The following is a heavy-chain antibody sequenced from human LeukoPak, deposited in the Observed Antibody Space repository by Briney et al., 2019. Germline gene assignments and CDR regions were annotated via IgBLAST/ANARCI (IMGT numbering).Heavy chain of an antibody. Sequence: GGSLRLSCAASGFTFSSYEMNWVRQAPGKGLEWVSYISSSGSTIYYADSVKGRFTISRDNAKNSLYLQMNSLRAEDTAVYYCAREGRTTIAVAGTGAFDYWGQGTLVTVSS. CDR1: GFTFSSYE. V-gene: IGHV3-48*03. J-gene: IGHJ4*02. D-gene: IGHD6-19*01. CDR3: AREGRTTIAVAGTGAFDY. CDR2: ISSSGSTI.